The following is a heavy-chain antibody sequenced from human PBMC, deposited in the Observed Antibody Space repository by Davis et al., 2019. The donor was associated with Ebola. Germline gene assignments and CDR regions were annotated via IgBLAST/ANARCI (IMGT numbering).Heavy chain of an antibody. CDR2: ISGYNGNT. CDR3: ARGHVGDWELRGDVFDI. D-gene: IGHD3-16*01. Sequence: ASVKVSCKASGHTFTDYGISWVRQAPGQGLEWMGWISGYNGNTKYAQKLQGRVTMTKDTYTSTAYMELRSLRSDDTAIYYCARGHVGDWELRGDVFDIWGQGTMVTVSS. V-gene: IGHV1-18*04. J-gene: IGHJ3*02. CDR1: GHTFTDYG.